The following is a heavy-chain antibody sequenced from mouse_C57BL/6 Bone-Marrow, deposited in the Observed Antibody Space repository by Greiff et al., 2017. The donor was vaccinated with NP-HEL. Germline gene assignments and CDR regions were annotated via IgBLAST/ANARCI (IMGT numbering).Heavy chain of an antibody. V-gene: IGHV14-4*01. J-gene: IGHJ4*01. CDR2: IDPENGDT. Sequence: VQLKESGAELVRPGASVKLSCTVSGFNIKDDYMHWVKQRPEQGLEWIGWIDPENGDTEYASKFQGKATITADTSSNTAYLQLRSLTSEDTAVYYCTAGGSSPYAMDYWDQGTSVTVTS. CDR3: TAGGSSPYAMDY. D-gene: IGHD1-1*01. CDR1: GFNIKDDY.